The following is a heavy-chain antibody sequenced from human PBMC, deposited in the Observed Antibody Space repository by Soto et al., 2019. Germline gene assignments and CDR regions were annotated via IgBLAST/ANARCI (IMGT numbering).Heavy chain of an antibody. Sequence: TLSLTCTVSGGPISNAAYSWSWIRQPPGKGLEWIGYIYPSGMPFYNPSLRSRVTISIDRSNDQFSLNLKSVTAADTAVYYCARERGGYGLFDSWGQGTLVTVSS. CDR3: ARERGGYGLFDS. D-gene: IGHD5-18*01. V-gene: IGHV4-30-2*01. J-gene: IGHJ4*02. CDR2: IYPSGMP. CDR1: GGPISNAAYS.